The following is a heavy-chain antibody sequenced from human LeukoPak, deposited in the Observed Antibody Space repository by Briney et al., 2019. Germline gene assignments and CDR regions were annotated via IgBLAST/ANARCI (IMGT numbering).Heavy chain of an antibody. CDR1: GFAFSSYA. J-gene: IGHJ4*02. CDR3: AKGYYGSGSSSIFYFDC. D-gene: IGHD3-10*01. Sequence: GSLRLSCAASGFAFSSYAMSWVRQAPGKGLEWVSGIGGSGVNTYYADSLKGRFTISRDNSKNTLYVQMNSLRAEDTAVYYCAKGYYGSGSSSIFYFDCWGQGTLVTVSS. CDR2: IGGSGVNT. V-gene: IGHV3-23*01.